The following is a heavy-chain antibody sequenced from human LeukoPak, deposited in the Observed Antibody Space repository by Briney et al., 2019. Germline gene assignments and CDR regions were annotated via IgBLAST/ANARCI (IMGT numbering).Heavy chain of an antibody. CDR3: ARTTVSTPTTFDY. Sequence: SETLSLTCTVSGASISRLYWSWVRRPPGKRLEWIGYIYSSGTTHYNPSLKSRVTISIDTSKSQFSLNLSSVTAADTAVYYCARTTVSTPTTFDYWGQGTLVTVSS. V-gene: IGHV4-59*11. J-gene: IGHJ4*02. D-gene: IGHD4-11*01. CDR1: GASISRLY. CDR2: IYSSGTT.